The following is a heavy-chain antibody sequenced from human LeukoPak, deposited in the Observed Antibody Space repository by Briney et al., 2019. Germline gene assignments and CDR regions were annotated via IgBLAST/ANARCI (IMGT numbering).Heavy chain of an antibody. CDR3: AKPLAAAGAFDI. CDR1: TGSVSSGSYY. J-gene: IGHJ3*02. Sequence: SETLSLTCTVSTGSVSSGSYYWSWIRQPPGKGLEWIGYIYYSGSTNYNPSLKSRVTISVDTSKNQFSLKLSSVTAADTAVYYCAKPLAAAGAFDIWGQGTMVTVSS. D-gene: IGHD6-13*01. V-gene: IGHV4-61*01. CDR2: IYYSGST.